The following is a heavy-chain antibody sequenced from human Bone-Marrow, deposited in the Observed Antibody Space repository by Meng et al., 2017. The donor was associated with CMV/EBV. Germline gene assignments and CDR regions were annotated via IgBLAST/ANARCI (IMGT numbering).Heavy chain of an antibody. V-gene: IGHV3-23*01. D-gene: IGHD3-3*01. CDR3: AKGYYDFWSGYFDY. CDR1: GFTFSSYA. CDR2: ISGSGGST. Sequence: SGFTFSSYARSWVRQAPGKGLEWVSAISGSGGSTYYADSVKGRFTISRDNSKNTLYLQMNSLRAEDTAVYYCAKGYYDFWSGYFDYWGQGTLVTVSS. J-gene: IGHJ4*02.